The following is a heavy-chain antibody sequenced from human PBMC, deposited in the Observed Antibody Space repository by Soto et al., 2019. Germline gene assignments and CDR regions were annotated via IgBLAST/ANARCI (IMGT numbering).Heavy chain of an antibody. D-gene: IGHD3-16*02. CDR2: VNPTGST. CDR3: ARANGLRLGELSWGGPNWFDP. J-gene: IGHJ5*02. Sequence: QVRLQQSGAGLLKPSETLSLTCAVYGGSFIGYYWSWIRKPPGKGLEWMGEVNPTGSTNYNPSPKSRGTILIDASKNQFSLKLGAVTAADTAMYYCARANGLRLGELSWGGPNWFDPWGQGTLVTVSS. V-gene: IGHV4-34*01. CDR1: GGSFIGYY.